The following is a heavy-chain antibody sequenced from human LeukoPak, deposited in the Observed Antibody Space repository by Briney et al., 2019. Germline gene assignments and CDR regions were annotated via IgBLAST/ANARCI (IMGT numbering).Heavy chain of an antibody. V-gene: IGHV1-2*02. J-gene: IGHJ5*02. CDR1: GGTFSIYA. Sequence: GASVTVSFTASGGTFSIYAISWVRQAPGQGLEWMGWINTNTGGTNCAQKFQGRVTMTRDTSITTAYMELSSLRSDDTDVYYCARDRPGYSSWFDPWGQGTLVTVSS. CDR3: ARDRPGYSSWFDP. CDR2: INTNTGGT. D-gene: IGHD6-19*01.